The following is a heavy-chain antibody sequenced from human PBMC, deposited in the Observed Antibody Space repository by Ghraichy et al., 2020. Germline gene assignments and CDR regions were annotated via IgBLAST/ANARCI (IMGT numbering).Heavy chain of an antibody. V-gene: IGHV4-59*01. CDR2: IYYIGNT. CDR1: GGSISSYY. J-gene: IGHJ6*02. CDR3: ARGGTDMTRMDV. Sequence: SETLSLTCTVSGGSISSYYWTWIRQPPGKGLEWIGYIYYIGNTNYNPSLKSRVTMSIDTSKNQFSLRLSSVTAADTAVYYCARGGTDMTRMDVWGQGTTVTVSS. D-gene: IGHD5-18*01.